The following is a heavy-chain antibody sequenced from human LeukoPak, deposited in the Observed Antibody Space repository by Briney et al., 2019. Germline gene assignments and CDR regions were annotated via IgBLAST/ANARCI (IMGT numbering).Heavy chain of an antibody. V-gene: IGHV3-48*03. J-gene: IGHJ4*02. Sequence: GGSLRLSCAASGFTFSSYEMNWVRQAPGKGLEWVSYISSSGSGIYYADSVKGRFTISRDNAKNSLYLQMNSLRAEDTVVYYCARERAVIRYFDYWGQGTLVTVSS. CDR3: ARERAVIRYFDY. D-gene: IGHD4-23*01. CDR2: ISSSGSGI. CDR1: GFTFSSYE.